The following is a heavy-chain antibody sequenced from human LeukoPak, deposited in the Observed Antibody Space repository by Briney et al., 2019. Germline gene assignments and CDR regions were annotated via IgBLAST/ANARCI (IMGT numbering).Heavy chain of an antibody. CDR3: ARDGGTAAAGELDY. D-gene: IGHD6-13*01. CDR2: IYYSGST. Sequence: SETLSLTCTVSGGSISSYYWSWIRQPPGKGLEWIGYIYYSGSTNYNPSLKSRVTISVDTSKNQFSLKVSSVTAADTAMYYCARDGGTAAAGELDYWGQGTLVTVSS. V-gene: IGHV4-59*12. CDR1: GGSISSYY. J-gene: IGHJ4*02.